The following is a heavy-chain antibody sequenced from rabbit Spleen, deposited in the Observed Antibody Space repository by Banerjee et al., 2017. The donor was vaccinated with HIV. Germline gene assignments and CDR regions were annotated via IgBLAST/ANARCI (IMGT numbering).Heavy chain of an antibody. Sequence: LEESGGGLVKPGGTLTLTCKASGFSLFNYWMCWVRQAPGKGLELIGCIYAGDGSTDYTNWVNGRFTISKTSSTVDLKMTSLTAADTATYFCARDKELDIWGYEFNLWGPGTLVTVS. CDR2: IYAGDGST. V-gene: IGHV1S42*01. CDR1: GFSLFNYW. D-gene: IGHD3-1*01. CDR3: ARDKELDIWGYEFNL. J-gene: IGHJ4*01.